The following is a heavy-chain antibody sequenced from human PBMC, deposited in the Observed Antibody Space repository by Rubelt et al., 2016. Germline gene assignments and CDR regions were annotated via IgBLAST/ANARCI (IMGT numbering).Heavy chain of an antibody. CDR2: ISPRGRT. J-gene: IGHJ5*02. D-gene: IGHD2-2*01. Sequence: QVQLQQWGAGVLKPSETLSLTCAVYGGSLNGYYWSWFRQAPGKGLEWIGEISPRGRTNYNPSLTSRVIMSVDTSKNQVSLRWTSVTAADTAVYYCARETPAARGLFDPWGHGTLVTVSS. V-gene: IGHV4-34*01. CDR1: GGSLNGYY. CDR3: ARETPAARGLFDP.